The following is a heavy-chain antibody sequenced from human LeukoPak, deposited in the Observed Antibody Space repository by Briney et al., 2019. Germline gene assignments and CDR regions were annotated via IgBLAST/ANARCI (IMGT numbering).Heavy chain of an antibody. J-gene: IGHJ4*02. D-gene: IGHD3-10*01. CDR2: IYYSGST. CDR3: ARVYDQCLASGTGYYFDY. Sequence: SETLSLTCTVSGGSISSYYWSWIRQPPGKGLEWIGYIYYSGSTNYNPSLNSRVTISVDTSKNQFSLKLSSVTAADTAVYYCARVYDQCLASGTGYYFDYWGQGTLVTVSS. CDR1: GGSISSYY. V-gene: IGHV4-59*01.